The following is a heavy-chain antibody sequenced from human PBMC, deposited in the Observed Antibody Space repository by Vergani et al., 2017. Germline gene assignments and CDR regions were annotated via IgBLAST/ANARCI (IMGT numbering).Heavy chain of an antibody. CDR1: GFTFSSYA. V-gene: IGHV3-23*01. J-gene: IGHJ3*02. CDR3: AKDLVGVPDYDILTGYYRVDAFDI. D-gene: IGHD3-9*01. CDR2: ISGSGGST. Sequence: EVQLLESGGGLVQPGGSLRLSCAASGFTFSSYAMGWVRQAPGKGLEWVSAISGSGGSTYYADSVKGRFTISRDNSKNTLYLQMNSLRAEDTAVYYCAKDLVGVPDYDILTGYYRVDAFDIWGQGTMVTVSS.